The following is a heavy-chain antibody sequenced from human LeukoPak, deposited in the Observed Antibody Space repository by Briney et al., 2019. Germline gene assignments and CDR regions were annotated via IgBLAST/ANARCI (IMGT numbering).Heavy chain of an antibody. CDR1: GGTFSSHA. V-gene: IGHV1-69*05. J-gene: IGHJ4*02. D-gene: IGHD5-12*01. Sequence: ASVKLSCKASGGTFSSHAISWVRQAPGQGLEWVGGIIPIFGTTNYAQKFQGRVTITTDESTSTGDMALSSLRSDDTAVYYCARGDSGYDYGFDNWGQGTLVTVSS. CDR2: IIPIFGTT. CDR3: ARGDSGYDYGFDN.